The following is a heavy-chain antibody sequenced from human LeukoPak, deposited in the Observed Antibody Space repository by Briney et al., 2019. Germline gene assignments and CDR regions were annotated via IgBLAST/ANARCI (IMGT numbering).Heavy chain of an antibody. Sequence: GGSLRLSCAASGFTFSSYGMSWVRQAPGKGLEWVSAISGSGGSTYYADSVKGRFTISRDNSKNTLYLQMNSLRAEDTAVYYCAKVGVMWGYYDDWGQGTLVTVSS. CDR1: GFTFSSYG. CDR3: AKVGVMWGYYDD. J-gene: IGHJ4*02. D-gene: IGHD3-16*01. CDR2: ISGSGGST. V-gene: IGHV3-23*01.